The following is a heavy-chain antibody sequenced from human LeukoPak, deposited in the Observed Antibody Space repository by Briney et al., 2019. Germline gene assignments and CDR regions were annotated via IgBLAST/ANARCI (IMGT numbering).Heavy chain of an antibody. CDR3: ARDHVVVVAATSLRNRAHYYYYYMDV. J-gene: IGHJ6*03. D-gene: IGHD2-15*01. Sequence: GGSLRLSCAASGFTFSSYSMNWVRQAPGKGLEWVSSISSSSSYIYYADSVKGRFTISRDNAKNSLYLQMNSLRAEDTAVYYCARDHVVVVAATSLRNRAHYYYYYMDVWGKGTTVTVSS. CDR2: ISSSSSYI. V-gene: IGHV3-21*01. CDR1: GFTFSSYS.